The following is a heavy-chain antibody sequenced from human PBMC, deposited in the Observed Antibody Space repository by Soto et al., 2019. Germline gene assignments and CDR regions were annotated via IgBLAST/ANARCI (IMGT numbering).Heavy chain of an antibody. CDR2: IIPIFGTT. D-gene: IGHD2-2*03. CDR1: GGTFSSHA. V-gene: IGHV1-69*13. Sequence: RASVKVSCKASGGTFSSHAISWVRQAPGRGLEWMGGIIPIFGTTNYAQNFRARVTITADESTSTAYMELSSLTSEDTAVYYCGSVGYCSSTNCLFYYYHYGMDVWGQGTTVT. CDR3: GSVGYCSSTNCLFYYYHYGMDV. J-gene: IGHJ6*02.